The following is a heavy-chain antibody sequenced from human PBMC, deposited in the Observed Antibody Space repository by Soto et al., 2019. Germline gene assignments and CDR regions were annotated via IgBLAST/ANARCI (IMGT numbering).Heavy chain of an antibody. V-gene: IGHV4-34*01. CDR3: AKIRVVGILKYYFDI. D-gene: IGHD2-15*01. J-gene: IGHJ4*02. Sequence: SETLSLTCAVYGGSFSGYYWSWIRQPPGKGLEWVGNINHSGTTYYSPSLKGRLTISIDTSENQFSLKLSSVTAADTAVYYCAKIRVVGILKYYFDIWGRGTQVTVSS. CDR2: INHSGTT. CDR1: GGSFSGYY.